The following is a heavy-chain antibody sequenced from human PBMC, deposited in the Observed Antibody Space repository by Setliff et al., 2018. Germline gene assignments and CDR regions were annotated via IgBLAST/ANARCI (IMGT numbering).Heavy chain of an antibody. CDR3: AREGVDTRSSTDYRYYMDV. D-gene: IGHD5-18*01. Sequence: SVKVSCKASGGTFSSYGISWVRQAPGQGLEWLGGTIPNFGTTNYAQEFQGRITIITDESTSTAYMELSSLRFEDTAVYYCAREGVDTRSSTDYRYYMDVWGKGTTVTVSS. CDR1: GGTFSSYG. J-gene: IGHJ6*03. CDR2: TIPNFGTT. V-gene: IGHV1-69*05.